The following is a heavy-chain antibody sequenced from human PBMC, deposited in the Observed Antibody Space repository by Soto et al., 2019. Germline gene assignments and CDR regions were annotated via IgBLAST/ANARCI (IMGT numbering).Heavy chain of an antibody. Sequence: SETLSLTCTVSGGSVSSDTHYWSWIRQPPGKRLEWIGFIYSSGSTNYNPSLKSRVTMSVDTSKNQFSLKLHSVTAADTAVYYCARGRGEFDAWGQGTPVT. CDR3: ARGRGEFDA. CDR2: IYSSGST. J-gene: IGHJ5*02. V-gene: IGHV4-61*01. CDR1: GGSVSSDTHY. D-gene: IGHD2-21*01.